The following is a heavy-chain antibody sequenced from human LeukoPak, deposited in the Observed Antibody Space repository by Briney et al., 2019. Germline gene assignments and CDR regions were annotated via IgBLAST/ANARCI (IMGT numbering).Heavy chain of an antibody. D-gene: IGHD6-13*01. V-gene: IGHV3-23*01. CDR2: ISGSGGRT. Sequence: PGGSLRLSCAASGFTFSSYAMSWVRQAPGTGLECVSTISGSGGRTYYADSVKARFTISRDNSKNTLSLHMNSLRAEDTALYYFAKWFLPIAPAGTEVFWGQGTLVTVSS. CDR3: AKWFLPIAPAGTEVF. J-gene: IGHJ4*02. CDR1: GFTFSSYA.